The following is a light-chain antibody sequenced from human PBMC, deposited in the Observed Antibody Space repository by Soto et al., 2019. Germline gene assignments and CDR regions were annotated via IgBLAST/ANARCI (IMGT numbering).Light chain of an antibody. J-gene: IGLJ1*01. CDR2: DVT. CDR1: SADVGTSNF. Sequence: QSVLTQPASVSGSPGQSITISCTGISADVGTSNFVSWYQHHPGKAPGLIIYDVTDRPSGVSNRFSGSKSGDTASLTISGLQAEDEADYYCTSYRRGPLYVFGTGTKVTVL. V-gene: IGLV2-14*03. CDR3: TSYRRGPLYV.